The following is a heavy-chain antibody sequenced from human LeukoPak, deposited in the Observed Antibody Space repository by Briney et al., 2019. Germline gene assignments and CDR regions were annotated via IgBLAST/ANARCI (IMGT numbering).Heavy chain of an antibody. CDR3: ARLECSSTTCPFAY. D-gene: IGHD2-2*01. CDR1: GYSFAEYW. V-gene: IGHV5-51*01. CDR2: IFPGDSDT. Sequence: GESLQISCQTSGYSFAEYWIGWVRQMPGKGLESMGIIFPGDSDTRYTPSFQGQVIISADKSTGTVYLQWTSLKASDTAIYYCARLECSSTTCPFAYWGQGTLVTVSS. J-gene: IGHJ4*02.